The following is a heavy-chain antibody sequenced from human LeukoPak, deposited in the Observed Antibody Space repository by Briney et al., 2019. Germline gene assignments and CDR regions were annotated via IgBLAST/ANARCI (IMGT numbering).Heavy chain of an antibody. Sequence: KVSCKASGGTFSSYAISWVRQAPGQGLGWMGRIIPIFGTANYAQKLQGRVTVTTDESTSTAYMELSSLRSEDTAVYYCARDLGIAVVGEAFDIWGQGTMVTVSS. CDR2: IIPIFGTA. V-gene: IGHV1-69*05. CDR3: ARDLGIAVVGEAFDI. CDR1: GGTFSSYA. J-gene: IGHJ3*02. D-gene: IGHD6-19*01.